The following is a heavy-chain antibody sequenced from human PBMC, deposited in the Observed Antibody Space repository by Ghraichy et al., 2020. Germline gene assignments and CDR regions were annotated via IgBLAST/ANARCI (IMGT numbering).Heavy chain of an antibody. D-gene: IGHD5-18*01. CDR3: TTDDPIQLWFHGTLP. J-gene: IGHJ4*02. V-gene: IGHV3-15*01. CDR2: IKSKTDGGTT. Sequence: GGSLRLSCAASGFTFSNAWMSWVRQAPGKGLEWVGRIKSKTDGGTTDYAAPVKGRFTISRDDSKNTLYLQMNSLKTEDTAVYYCTTDDPIQLWFHGTLPWGQGTLVTVSS. CDR1: GFTFSNAW.